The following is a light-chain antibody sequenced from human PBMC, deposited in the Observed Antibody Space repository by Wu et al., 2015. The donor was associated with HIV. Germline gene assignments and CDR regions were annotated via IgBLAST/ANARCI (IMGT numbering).Light chain of an antibody. V-gene: IGKV3-15*01. Sequence: EIVMTQSPATLSVSPGERATLSCRVSQSVSSNLAWYQQKPGQAPRLLIYGASTRATGIPARFSGSGSGTEFTLTISSMQSEDFAVYYCQQYNNWPPGFGGGTKVEIQ. CDR2: GAS. J-gene: IGKJ4*01. CDR1: QSVSSN. CDR3: QQYNNWPPG.